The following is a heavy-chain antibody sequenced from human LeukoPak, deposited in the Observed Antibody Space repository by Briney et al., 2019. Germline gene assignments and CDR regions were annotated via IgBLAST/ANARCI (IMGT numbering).Heavy chain of an antibody. Sequence: GESLKISCKGSGYSFTTYWIGWVRQMPGKGLEWMGIIYPGDSDTRYSPSFQGQVTISADKSISTAYLQRSSLKASDTAMYYCARLMITFGGVIDDAFDIWGQGTMVTVSS. D-gene: IGHD3-16*02. CDR2: IYPGDSDT. CDR1: GYSFTTYW. CDR3: ARLMITFGGVIDDAFDI. V-gene: IGHV5-51*01. J-gene: IGHJ3*02.